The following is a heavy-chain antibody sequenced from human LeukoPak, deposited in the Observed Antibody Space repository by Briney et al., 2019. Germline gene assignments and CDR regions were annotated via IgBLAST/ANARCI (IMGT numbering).Heavy chain of an antibody. D-gene: IGHD2-15*01. Sequence: GGSLRLSCAASGFTFSSYSINWVRQAPGKGLEWVSSISSSSSYIYYADSVKGRCTISRDNAKKSLYLQMNSLRAEDTAVYYCARDQGVYCSGGSCTAFDIWGQGTVVTVSS. V-gene: IGHV3-21*01. J-gene: IGHJ3*02. CDR2: ISSSSSYI. CDR3: ARDQGVYCSGGSCTAFDI. CDR1: GFTFSSYS.